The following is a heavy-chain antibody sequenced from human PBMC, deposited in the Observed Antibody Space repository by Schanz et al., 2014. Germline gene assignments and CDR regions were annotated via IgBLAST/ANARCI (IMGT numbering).Heavy chain of an antibody. CDR1: GFTFSTYA. J-gene: IGHJ4*02. V-gene: IGHV3-23*01. CDR3: ARSRGFDSIFDF. CDR2: MIGSGSSV. Sequence: EVQLLESGGALVQPGGSLRLSCSASGFTFSTYAMSWVRQAPGKGLEWVSRMIGSGSSVFYADSVKGRFTISRDNLKNTVYLQMNSLRAGDTAVYYCARSRGFDSIFDFWGRGTLVTVSS. D-gene: IGHD5-12*01.